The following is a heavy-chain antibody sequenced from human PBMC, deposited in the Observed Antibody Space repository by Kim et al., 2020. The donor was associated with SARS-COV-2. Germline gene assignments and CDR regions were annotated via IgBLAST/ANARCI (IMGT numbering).Heavy chain of an antibody. Sequence: GGSLRLSCAASGFTFSTSLMYWVRQAPGKGLEWVSSINANSAYIYYADSVKGRFAISRDNAKNSLYLQMNSLRAEDTAIYFCARASYCSGSPCYGAFDIWGQGTLVTVSP. CDR3: ARASYCSGSPCYGAFDI. J-gene: IGHJ3*02. D-gene: IGHD2-15*01. CDR2: INANSAYI. CDR1: GFTFSTSL. V-gene: IGHV3-21*01.